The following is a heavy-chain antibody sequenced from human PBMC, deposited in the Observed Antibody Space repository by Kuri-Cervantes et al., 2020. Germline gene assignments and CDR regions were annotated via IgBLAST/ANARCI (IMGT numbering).Heavy chain of an antibody. CDR3: ARGDTWSGYYIYYYYYGMDV. CDR2: FDPEDGET. Sequence: ASVKVSCKVSGYTLTELSMHWVRQAPGKGLEWMGGFDPEDGETIYAQKFQGRVTMTEDTSTDTAYMELSRLRSDDTAVYYCARGDTWSGYYIYYYYYGMDVWGQGTTVTVSS. CDR1: GYTLTELS. D-gene: IGHD3-3*01. V-gene: IGHV1-24*01. J-gene: IGHJ6*02.